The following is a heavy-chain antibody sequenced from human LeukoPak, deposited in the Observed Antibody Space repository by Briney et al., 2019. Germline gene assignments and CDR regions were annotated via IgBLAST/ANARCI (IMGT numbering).Heavy chain of an antibody. V-gene: IGHV4-39*01. Sequence: SETLSLTCTVSGGSISSSSYYWGWIRQPPGKGLEWIGSIYYSGSTYYNPSLKSRVTISVDTSKNQFSLKLSSVTAADTAVYYCARHLPYGSGSYSKPSYFDYWGQGTLVTVSS. CDR2: IYYSGST. CDR1: GGSISSSSYY. J-gene: IGHJ4*02. CDR3: ARHLPYGSGSYSKPSYFDY. D-gene: IGHD3-10*01.